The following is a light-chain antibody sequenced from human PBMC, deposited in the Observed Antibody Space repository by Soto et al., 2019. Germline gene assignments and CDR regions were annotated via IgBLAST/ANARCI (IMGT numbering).Light chain of an antibody. J-gene: IGLJ1*01. Sequence: QSALTQPPSASGSPGQSVTISCTVTTSDVGAYNYVSWYQQHPGKAPKLMIYEVTKRPSGVPDRFSGSKSGNTASLTVSGLQAEDEADYFCSSYAGSNSFVFGSGTKVTVL. CDR1: TSDVGAYNY. CDR2: EVT. CDR3: SSYAGSNSFV. V-gene: IGLV2-8*01.